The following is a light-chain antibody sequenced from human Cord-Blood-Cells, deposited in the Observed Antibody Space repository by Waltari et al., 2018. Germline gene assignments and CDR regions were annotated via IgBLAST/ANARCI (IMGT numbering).Light chain of an antibody. CDR2: DVS. CDR3: SSYTSSSFWV. J-gene: IGLJ3*02. Sequence: QSALTQPASVSGSPGQSITISCTGTSSDVGGYNYVSWYQQHPGKAPKLMNYDVSKRTSGVSKRFSGAKAGNTASRNISGLQAEDEADYYCSSYTSSSFWVVGGGTKLTVL. V-gene: IGLV2-14*01. CDR1: SSDVGGYNY.